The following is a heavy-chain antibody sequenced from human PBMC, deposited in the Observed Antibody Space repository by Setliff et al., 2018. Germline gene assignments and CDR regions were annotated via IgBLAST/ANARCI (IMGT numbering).Heavy chain of an antibody. CDR1: GYTFINSF. CDR2: INPSGGST. CDR3: ARAQSWSGGPYYFDN. J-gene: IGHJ4*02. D-gene: IGHD3-3*01. V-gene: IGHV1-46*01. Sequence: ASVKVSCKASGYTFINSFMHWVRQAPGQELEWVGMINPSGGSTGYAQRLQGRVTMTTDASTSTVYMDLSSLRSEDTAVYYCARAQSWSGGPYYFDNWGQGTLVTVSS.